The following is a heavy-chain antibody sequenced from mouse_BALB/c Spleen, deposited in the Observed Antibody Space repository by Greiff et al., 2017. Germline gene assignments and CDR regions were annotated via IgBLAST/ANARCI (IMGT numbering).Heavy chain of an antibody. J-gene: IGHJ3*01. V-gene: IGHV2-6-4*01. CDR3: AREDSSFPWFAY. CDR1: GFSLSRYS. Sequence: VMLVESGPGLVAPSQSLSITCTVSGFSLSRYSVHWVRQPPGKGLEWLGMIWGGGSTDYNSALKSRLSISKDNSKSQVFLKMNSLQTDDTAMYYCAREDSSFPWFAYWGQGTLVTVSA. D-gene: IGHD1-1*01. CDR2: IWGGGST.